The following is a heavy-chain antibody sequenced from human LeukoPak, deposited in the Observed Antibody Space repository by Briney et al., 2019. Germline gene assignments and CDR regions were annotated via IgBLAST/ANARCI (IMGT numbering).Heavy chain of an antibody. CDR1: GFTFSSYG. D-gene: IGHD2-21*01. CDR3: AKATPDRGVIIDAFDI. J-gene: IGHJ3*02. V-gene: IGHV3-30*18. CDR2: ISYDGSNK. Sequence: GGSLRLSCAASGFTFSSYGMHWVRQAPGKGLEWVAVISYDGSNKYYADSVKGRFTISRDNSKNTLYLQMNSLRAEDTAVYYCAKATPDRGVIIDAFDIWGQGTMVTVSS.